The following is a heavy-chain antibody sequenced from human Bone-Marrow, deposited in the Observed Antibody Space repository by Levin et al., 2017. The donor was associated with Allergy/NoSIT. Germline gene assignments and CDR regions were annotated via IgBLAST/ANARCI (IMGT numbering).Heavy chain of an antibody. CDR1: GLIFSNYA. Sequence: GGSLRLSCAASGLIFSNYAMNWVRQAPGKGLEWVSQISGSGSNTHYADSVRGRFTFSRDNSNNTVYLQMNILRADDTAVYYCGGYDTSGYHSRFDYWGQGTLVTVSS. CDR3: GGYDTSGYHSRFDY. V-gene: IGHV3-23*01. CDR2: ISGSGSNT. J-gene: IGHJ4*02. D-gene: IGHD3-22*01.